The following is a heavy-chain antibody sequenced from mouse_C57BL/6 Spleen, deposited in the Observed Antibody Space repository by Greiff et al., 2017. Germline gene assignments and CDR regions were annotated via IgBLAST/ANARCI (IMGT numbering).Heavy chain of an antibody. Sequence: EVKLVESGGGLVKPGGSLKLSCAASGFTFSDYGMHWVRQAPEKGLEWVAYISSGSSTIYYADTVKGRFTISRDNSKNTLFLQMTSLRSEDTAMYYCARDYYGNCCPMDYWGQGTSVTVSS. J-gene: IGHJ4*01. CDR2: ISSGSSTI. V-gene: IGHV5-17*01. CDR3: ARDYYGNCCPMDY. CDR1: GFTFSDYG. D-gene: IGHD2-1*01.